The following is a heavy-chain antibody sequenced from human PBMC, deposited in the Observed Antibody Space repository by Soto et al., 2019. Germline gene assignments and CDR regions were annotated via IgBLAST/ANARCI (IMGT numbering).Heavy chain of an antibody. CDR2: ISRDGGTK. D-gene: IGHD2-8*02. V-gene: IGHV3-30*03. Sequence: GGSLRLSCAVSGFTVSTYGMHWVRQAPGKGLEWVAVISRDGGTKYYADSVKGRFTISRDNSRNTLFLEMNSLRGDDMAVYYCTGEVASGYWGQGT. CDR3: TGEVASGY. CDR1: GFTVSTYG. J-gene: IGHJ4*02.